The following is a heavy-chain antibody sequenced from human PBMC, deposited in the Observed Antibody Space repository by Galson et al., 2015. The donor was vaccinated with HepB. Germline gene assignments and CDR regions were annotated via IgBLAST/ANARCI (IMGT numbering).Heavy chain of an antibody. Sequence: SLRLSCAASGFTFSSYAMSWVRQAPGKGLEWVSAISGSGGSTYYADSVKGRFTISRDNSKNTLYPQMNSLRAEDTAVYYCAKTVGPTYYYYGMDVWGQGTTVTVSS. J-gene: IGHJ6*02. CDR1: GFTFSSYA. V-gene: IGHV3-23*01. CDR3: AKTVGPTYYYYGMDV. CDR2: ISGSGGST. D-gene: IGHD4-23*01.